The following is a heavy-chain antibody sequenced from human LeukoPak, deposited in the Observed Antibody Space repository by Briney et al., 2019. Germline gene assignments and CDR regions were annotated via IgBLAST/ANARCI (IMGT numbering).Heavy chain of an antibody. J-gene: IGHJ4*02. CDR1: GFTFSSYE. D-gene: IGHD6-25*01. CDR3: ARPRIAARSFDY. V-gene: IGHV3-48*03. Sequence: HAGGSLRLSCAASGFTFSSYEMNWVRQAPGKGLEWISYISSSGNSIYYADSLKGRFTISRDNAKNSLYLQMNSLRAEDTAVYYCARPRIAARSFDYWGQGTLVTVSS. CDR2: ISSSGNSI.